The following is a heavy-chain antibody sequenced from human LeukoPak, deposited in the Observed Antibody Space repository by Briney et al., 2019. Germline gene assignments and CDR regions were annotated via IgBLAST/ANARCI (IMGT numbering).Heavy chain of an antibody. CDR1: GYTFTGYY. D-gene: IGHD3-10*01. V-gene: IGHV1-2*02. J-gene: IGHJ4*02. CDR2: INPNSGGT. CDR3: AGPTDYYYGSGSYYNMGY. Sequence: GASVKVSCKASGYTFTGYYMHWVRQAPGQGLEWMGWINPNSGGTNYAQKFQGRVTMTRDTSISTAYMELSRLRSDDTAVYYCAGPTDYYYGSGSYYNMGYWGQGTLVTVSS.